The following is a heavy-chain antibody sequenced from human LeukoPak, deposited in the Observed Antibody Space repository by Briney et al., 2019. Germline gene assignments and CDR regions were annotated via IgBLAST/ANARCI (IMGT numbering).Heavy chain of an antibody. CDR1: GGSVSSYH. V-gene: IGHV4-59*02. CDR2: ISYSGST. J-gene: IGHJ3*01. CDR3: VRSGGL. D-gene: IGHD4-23*01. Sequence: SETLSLTCTVSGGSVSSYHWGWIRQPPGKGLEWIGHISYSGSTNYNPSLKSRVTISVDTSKNQFSLRLSSVTAADTAGYYCVRSGGLWGQGTMVTVSS.